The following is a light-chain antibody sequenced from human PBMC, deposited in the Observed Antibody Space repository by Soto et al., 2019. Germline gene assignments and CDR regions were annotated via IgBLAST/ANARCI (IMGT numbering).Light chain of an antibody. CDR3: QQSYNNPWT. J-gene: IGKJ1*01. Sequence: DIQMTQSPSSLSASVGDRVTITCRASQSISSYLNWYQQKPGKAPKLLIYAASSLQSGVPSRFSGSGSGTDFTLTIGSLQPEDFATYYCQQSYNNPWTFGQGTKVDIK. CDR2: AAS. CDR1: QSISSY. V-gene: IGKV1-39*01.